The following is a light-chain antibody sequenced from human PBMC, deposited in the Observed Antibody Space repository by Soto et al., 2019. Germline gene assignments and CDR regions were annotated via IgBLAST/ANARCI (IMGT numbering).Light chain of an antibody. CDR2: TAS. V-gene: IGKV1-39*01. CDR1: QTISNF. CDR3: QQSYSTSIT. Sequence: DIQMTQSPSSLSASVGDRVTITCRASQTISNFLNWYQQTSGNAPKLLISTASTLQSGVPSRFSGSGSGTDFTLTINSLHPEDFATYYCQQSYSTSITVGQGTRL. J-gene: IGKJ5*01.